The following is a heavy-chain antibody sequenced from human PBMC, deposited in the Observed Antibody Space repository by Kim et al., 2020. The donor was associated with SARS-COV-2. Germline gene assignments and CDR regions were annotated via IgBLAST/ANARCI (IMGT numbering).Heavy chain of an antibody. CDR3: SRGGYGMDA. V-gene: IGHV3-21*01. J-gene: IGHJ6*02. CDR1: GFTFSIYS. CDR2: VRDSNSDI. Sequence: GGSLRLSCAASGFTFSIYSMNWVRQAPGKGLEWVSTVRDSNSDIYYADSVKGRFTISRDNAKKSVNLEMNNLRVEDTAVYYCSRGGYGMDAWGQGTTVTVSS.